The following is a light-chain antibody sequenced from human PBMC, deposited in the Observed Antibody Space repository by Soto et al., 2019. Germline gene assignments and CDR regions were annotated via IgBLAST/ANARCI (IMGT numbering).Light chain of an antibody. CDR1: QSVSSSY. CDR3: QQYGSSPPIT. CDR2: GAY. J-gene: IGKJ5*01. V-gene: IGKV3-20*01. Sequence: EIVLTQSPGTLSLSPGERATLSCRASQSVSSSYLAWYQQKPGQAPRLLIYGAYSRATGIPDRFSGSGSGTDFTLTISRLAPEDFAVYSCQQYGSSPPITFGQGTRMEI.